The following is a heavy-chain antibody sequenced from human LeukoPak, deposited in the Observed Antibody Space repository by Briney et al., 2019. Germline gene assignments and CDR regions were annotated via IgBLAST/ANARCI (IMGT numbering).Heavy chain of an antibody. V-gene: IGHV4-61*02. D-gene: IGHD3-16*01. CDR3: ARDGGGGFDY. CDR1: GGSISSGNYY. Sequence: SQTLSLTCTVSGGSISSGNYYWSWIRQPAGKGLEWIGLIYTSGSTNYNPSLKSRVTISVDKSKNQFSLKLSSVTAADTAVYYCARDGGGGFDYWGQRTLVTVSS. J-gene: IGHJ4*02. CDR2: IYTSGST.